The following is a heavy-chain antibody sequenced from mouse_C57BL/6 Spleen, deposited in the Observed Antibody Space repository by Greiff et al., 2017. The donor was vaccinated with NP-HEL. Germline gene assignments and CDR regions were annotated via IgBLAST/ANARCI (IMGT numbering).Heavy chain of an antibody. CDR2: IDPTNGGT. Sequence: QVQLQQPVAELVRPGASVKLSCTASGFNFQNSYMHWVKQRPEQGLEWIGSIDPTNGGTNYNEKFQSKATLTVDTSSSTAYMQLSSLTSEDSAVDYCARKDGYSSYYAMDYWGQGTSVTVSS. CDR3: ARKDGYSSYYAMDY. CDR1: GFNFQNSY. J-gene: IGHJ4*01. D-gene: IGHD2-5*01. V-gene: IGHV1-53*01.